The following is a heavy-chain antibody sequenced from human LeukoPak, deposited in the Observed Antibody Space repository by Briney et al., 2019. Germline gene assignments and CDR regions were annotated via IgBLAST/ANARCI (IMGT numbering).Heavy chain of an antibody. V-gene: IGHV4-38-2*02. CDR2: IYHSGST. J-gene: IGHJ4*02. CDR3: ARVWGVGASDY. Sequence: SETLSLTCTVSGYSISSGYYWGWIRQPPGKGLEWIGSIYHSGSTYYNPSLKSRVTISVDTSKNQFSLKLSSVTAADTAVYYCARVWGVGASDYWGRGTLVTVSS. CDR1: GYSISSGYY. D-gene: IGHD1-26*01.